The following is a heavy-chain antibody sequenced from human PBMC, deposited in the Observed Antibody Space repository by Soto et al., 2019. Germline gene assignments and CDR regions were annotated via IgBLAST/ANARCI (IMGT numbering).Heavy chain of an antibody. D-gene: IGHD4-17*01. CDR3: AGAEGDYVEGDWFDP. V-gene: IGHV4-59*01. Sequence: QVQLQESGPGLVKPSETLSLTCTVSGGSISSYYWSWIRQPPGKGLEWIGYIYYSGSTNYNPSLTSRVTISVDPSKNQFSLKLSSVTAADTAVYYCAGAEGDYVEGDWFDPWGQGTLVTVSS. J-gene: IGHJ5*02. CDR1: GGSISSYY. CDR2: IYYSGST.